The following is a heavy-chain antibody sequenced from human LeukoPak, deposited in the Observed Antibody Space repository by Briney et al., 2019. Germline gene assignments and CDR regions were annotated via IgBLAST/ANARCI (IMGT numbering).Heavy chain of an antibody. V-gene: IGHV4-39*07. Sequence: SETLSLTCTVSGVSISSGSYYWSWIRQPPGKGLEWIGEINHSGSTNYNPSLKSRVTISVDTSKNQFSLKLSSVTAADTAVYYCARESSSSWYYYYYMDVWGKGTTVTVSS. CDR1: GVSISSGSYY. J-gene: IGHJ6*03. CDR3: ARESSSSWYYYYYMDV. D-gene: IGHD6-13*01. CDR2: INHSGST.